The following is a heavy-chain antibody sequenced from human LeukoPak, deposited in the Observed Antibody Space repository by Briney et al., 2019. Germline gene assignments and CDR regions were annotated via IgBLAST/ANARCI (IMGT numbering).Heavy chain of an antibody. CDR1: SGSFSGYY. CDR2: INHSVGT. D-gene: IGHD2-15*01. V-gene: IGHV4-34*01. Sequence: PSETLSLTCSVYSGSFSGYYWSWIRQPPGKGLEWIGEINHSVGTNYNPSLKSRVTISVDTSKKQFSLKLSSVTAADTAVYYCARGYCSGGSCYSYYYYSYMDVWGKGTTVTVSS. J-gene: IGHJ6*03. CDR3: ARGYCSGGSCYSYYYYSYMDV.